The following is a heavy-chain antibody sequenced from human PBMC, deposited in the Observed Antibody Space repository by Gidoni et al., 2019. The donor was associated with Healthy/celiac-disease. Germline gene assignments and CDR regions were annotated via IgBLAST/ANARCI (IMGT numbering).Heavy chain of an antibody. D-gene: IGHD1-26*01. CDR1: VYTFTAYY. J-gene: IGHJ4*02. CDR2: INPNSGGT. V-gene: IGHV1-2*02. Sequence: QVQLVQSGAEVKKPGASVKASCKAHVYTFTAYYMHWVRQAPGQGLEWMGWINPNSGGTNYAQKFQGRVTMTRDTSISTAYMELSRLRSDDTAVYYWASDGEQGVGATLGYADYWGQGTLVTVSS. CDR3: ASDGEQGVGATLGYADY.